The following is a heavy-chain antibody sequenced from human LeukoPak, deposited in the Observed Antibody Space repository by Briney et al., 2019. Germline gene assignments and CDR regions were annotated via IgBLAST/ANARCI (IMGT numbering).Heavy chain of an antibody. CDR2: INAGNGNT. CDR1: GYTFTSYA. D-gene: IGHD3-10*01. Sequence: ASVKVSCKASGYTFTSYAMHWVRQAPGQRLEWMGWINAGNGNTKYSQKFQGRVTITRDTSASTAYMELSSLRSEDTGVYYCARDPVWFGELSYYYYGMDVWGKGTTVTVSS. V-gene: IGHV1-3*01. J-gene: IGHJ6*04. CDR3: ARDPVWFGELSYYYYGMDV.